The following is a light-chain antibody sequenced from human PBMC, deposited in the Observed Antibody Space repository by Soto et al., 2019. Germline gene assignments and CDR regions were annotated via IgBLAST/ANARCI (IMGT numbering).Light chain of an antibody. J-gene: IGKJ5*01. Sequence: DIQLTQSPSFLSASVGDRVTITCQASQGISSYLAWYQQKPGKAPKLLIYAASTLQSGVPLRFSGSGSGTSFTLTISSLEPEDFALYYCQQRNTWPPITFGQGTRLEIK. V-gene: IGKV1-9*01. CDR2: AAS. CDR1: QGISSY. CDR3: QQRNTWPPIT.